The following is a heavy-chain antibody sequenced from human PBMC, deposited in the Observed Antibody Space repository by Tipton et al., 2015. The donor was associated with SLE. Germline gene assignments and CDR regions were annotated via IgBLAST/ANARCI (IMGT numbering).Heavy chain of an antibody. Sequence: LRLSCSVSGVSISTHYWSWIRQSPGKGLEWIGFFYFSGSSQYNPSLKSRVAISADTSNNQFSLELRSVTAADTAVYYCARHLGVIVAFEVWGQGTVLTVSS. D-gene: IGHD3-10*01. V-gene: IGHV4-59*11. J-gene: IGHJ3*01. CDR3: ARHLGVIVAFEV. CDR1: GVSISTHY. CDR2: FYFSGSS.